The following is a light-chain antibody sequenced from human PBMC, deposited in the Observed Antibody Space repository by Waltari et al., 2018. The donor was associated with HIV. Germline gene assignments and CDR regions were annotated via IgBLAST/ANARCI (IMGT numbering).Light chain of an antibody. CDR3: SAYASGYTYV. CDR2: DVS. V-gene: IGLV2-14*03. Sequence: QSALTQPASVSGSPGQSITISCTAGTVPRLIIYDVSNRPSGVSSRFSGSKSGNTASLTISGLQGDDEADYFCSAYASGYTYVFGPGTKVTVL. J-gene: IGLJ1*01.